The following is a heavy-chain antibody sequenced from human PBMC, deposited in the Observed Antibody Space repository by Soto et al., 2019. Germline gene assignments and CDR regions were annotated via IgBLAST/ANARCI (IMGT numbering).Heavy chain of an antibody. V-gene: IGHV1-46*01. CDR3: ARASVDTAISLDY. D-gene: IGHD5-18*01. Sequence: QVQLVQSGAEVKKPGASVKVSCKASGYTFTSYYMHWVRQAPVQGLEWMGIINPSGGSTSYAQKFQGRVTMTRDPSTSTVYMELSSLRSEDTAVYYGARASVDTAISLDYWGQGTLVTVSS. CDR2: INPSGGST. J-gene: IGHJ4*02. CDR1: GYTFTSYY.